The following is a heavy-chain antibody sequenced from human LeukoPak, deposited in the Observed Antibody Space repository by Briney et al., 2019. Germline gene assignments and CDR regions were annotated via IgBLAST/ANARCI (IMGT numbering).Heavy chain of an antibody. CDR3: ARDRPIDY. CDR2: INPNTGAT. CDR1: GYTXTAYY. J-gene: IGHJ4*02. V-gene: IGHV1-2*02. Sequence: GASVKVSCKASGYTXTAYYLHGVRQAPGQGLEWMGWINPNTGATDFAQKFQGRVTMTRDTSISTAYMVLSSLRSDDTAVYYCARDRPIDYWGQGTLVTVSS.